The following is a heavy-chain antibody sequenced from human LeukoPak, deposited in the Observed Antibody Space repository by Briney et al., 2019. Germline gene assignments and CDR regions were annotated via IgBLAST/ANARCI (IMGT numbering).Heavy chain of an antibody. Sequence: SGTLSLTCAVYVGSSCGYYWSWIRQPPGKGLEWGGEINHSGSTNYKPPLKSRVTISVDTSQNHFSLKLSAVTPADTAACYCARERGPRWLVFDYWGQGTLVTVSS. CDR1: VGSSCGYY. CDR2: INHSGST. D-gene: IGHD3-22*01. J-gene: IGHJ4*02. CDR3: ARERGPRWLVFDY. V-gene: IGHV4-34*01.